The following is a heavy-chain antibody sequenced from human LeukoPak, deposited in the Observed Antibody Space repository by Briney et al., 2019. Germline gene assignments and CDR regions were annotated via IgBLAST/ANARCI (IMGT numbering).Heavy chain of an antibody. CDR1: GFTFSSYE. CDR2: ISSSGSTI. V-gene: IGHV3-48*03. D-gene: IGHD4-17*01. Sequence: GGSLRLSCAASGFTFSSYEMNWVRQAPGKGLEWVSYISSSGSTIYYADSVKGRFTISRDNAKNSLYLQMNSLRTEDTAVYYCAKDYRSGDYGGNDAFDIWGQGTMVTVSS. CDR3: AKDYRSGDYGGNDAFDI. J-gene: IGHJ3*02.